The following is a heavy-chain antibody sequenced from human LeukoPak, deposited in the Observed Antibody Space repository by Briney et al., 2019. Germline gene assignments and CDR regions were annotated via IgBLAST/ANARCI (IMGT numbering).Heavy chain of an antibody. CDR1: GYSFTSYW. CDR3: ARGGYYYGSGSHGWFDP. V-gene: IGHV5-51*01. Sequence: GESLKISCKGSGYSFTSYWIGWVRQMPGKGLEWMGIIYPGDSDTRYRPSFQGQVTISADKSISTAYLQWSSLKASDTAMYYCARGGYYYGSGSHGWFDPWGQGTLVTVSS. J-gene: IGHJ5*02. D-gene: IGHD3-10*01. CDR2: IYPGDSDT.